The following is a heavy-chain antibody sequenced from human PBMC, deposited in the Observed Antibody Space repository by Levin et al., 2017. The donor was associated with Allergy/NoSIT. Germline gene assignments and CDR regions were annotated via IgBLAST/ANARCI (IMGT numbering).Heavy chain of an antibody. J-gene: IGHJ6*02. CDR3: ARELSSHYGMDV. D-gene: IGHD2-2*01. CDR1: GYTFTRYY. CDR2: INPSGGST. Sequence: ASVKVSCKALGYTFTRYYMNWVRQAPGQGLEWMGIINPSGGSTREAQKFQGRVTMTMDTSTSTVYMELTSLRSEDTAVYYCARELSSHYGMDVWGQGTTVTVSS. V-gene: IGHV1-46*01.